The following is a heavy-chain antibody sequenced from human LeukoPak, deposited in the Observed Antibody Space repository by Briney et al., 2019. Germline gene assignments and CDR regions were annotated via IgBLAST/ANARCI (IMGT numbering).Heavy chain of an antibody. Sequence: GGSLRLSCAASGFTFSDYWMTWVRQAPGKGLEWLANIRRDGGEAFYVDSMKGRFTISRDNAKNSLYLQMSSLRDEDTAVYYCASLRSSYWGQGTLVTVSS. CDR2: IRRDGGEA. CDR3: ASLRSSY. V-gene: IGHV3-7*01. CDR1: GFTFSDYW. J-gene: IGHJ4*02.